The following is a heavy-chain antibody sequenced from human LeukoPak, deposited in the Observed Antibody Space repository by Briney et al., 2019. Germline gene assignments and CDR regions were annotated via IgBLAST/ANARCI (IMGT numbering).Heavy chain of an antibody. CDR3: ARPGRGMSSSSFDY. J-gene: IGHJ4*02. V-gene: IGHV3-21*03. Sequence: GGSLRLSCAASGFTFSSYSMNWVRQAPGAGLEWVSSISSSSSYIYYADSVKGRFTISRDNAKNSLYLQMNSLRAEDTAVYYCARPGRGMSSSSFDYWGQGTLVTVSS. D-gene: IGHD6-13*01. CDR1: GFTFSSYS. CDR2: ISSSSSYI.